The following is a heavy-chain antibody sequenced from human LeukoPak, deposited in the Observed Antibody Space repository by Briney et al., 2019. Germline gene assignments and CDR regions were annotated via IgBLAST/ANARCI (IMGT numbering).Heavy chain of an antibody. CDR3: ARTSRGYYFDY. CDR1: GFTFSSYA. J-gene: IGHJ4*02. V-gene: IGHV3-30-3*01. Sequence: PGGSLRLSCAASGFTFSSYAMHWVRQAPGKGLEWVAVISYDGSNKYYADSVKGRFTISRDNSKNTLYLQMNSLRAEDTAVYYCARTSRGYYFDYWGQGTLVTVSS. CDR2: ISYDGSNK. D-gene: IGHD2-2*01.